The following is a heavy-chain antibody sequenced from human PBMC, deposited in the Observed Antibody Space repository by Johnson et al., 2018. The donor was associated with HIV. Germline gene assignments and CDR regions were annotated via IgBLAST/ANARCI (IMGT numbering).Heavy chain of an antibody. J-gene: IGHJ3*02. CDR1: GFTFSSYG. D-gene: IGHD6-6*01. CDR2: ISYDGNNK. V-gene: IGHV3-30*18. CDR3: AKEDSSSSLGAFDI. Sequence: QVQLVESGGGVVQPGRSLRLSCAASGFTFSSYGMLWVRQAPGKGLEWVAVISYDGNNKYYADSVKGRFTISRDNSKNTLYLQMNSLRAEDTAVYYCAKEDSSSSLGAFDIWGQGTMVTVSS.